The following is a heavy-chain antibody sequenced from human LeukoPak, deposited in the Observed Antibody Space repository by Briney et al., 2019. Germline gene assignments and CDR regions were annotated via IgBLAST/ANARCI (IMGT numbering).Heavy chain of an antibody. CDR2: ISASGYTT. Sequence: GGSLRLSCAASGITFSNHVMSWVRQAPGKGLEWVSSISASGYTTYYADSVKGRFTISRDNSKNTLHLQMNSLRAEDTAIYYCAKEGFDYWGQGTLVTVSS. CDR3: AKEGFDY. J-gene: IGHJ4*02. V-gene: IGHV3-23*01. CDR1: GITFSNHV.